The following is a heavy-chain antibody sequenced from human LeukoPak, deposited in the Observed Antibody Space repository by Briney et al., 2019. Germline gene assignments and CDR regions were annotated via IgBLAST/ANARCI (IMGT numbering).Heavy chain of an antibody. CDR1: GFTVNSNY. J-gene: IGHJ5*02. CDR3: ARRYSGGPPGSAGRPLVSYNWFDP. V-gene: IGHV3-53*01. D-gene: IGHD3-10*01. Sequence: GGSLRLSCAASGFTVNSNYMSWVRQAPGKGLEWVSVIYSGAGTYYADSVKGRFTISRDNSKNTLYLQMNSLRAEDTAVYYCARRYSGGPPGSAGRPLVSYNWFDPWGQGTLVTVSS. CDR2: IYSGAGT.